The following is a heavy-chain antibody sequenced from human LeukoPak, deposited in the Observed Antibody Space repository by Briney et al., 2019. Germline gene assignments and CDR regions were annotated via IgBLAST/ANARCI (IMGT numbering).Heavy chain of an antibody. CDR3: ARDECSSTSCYPYYYYYMDV. CDR1: GYTFTSYY. Sequence: ASVKVSCKASGYTFTSYYMHWVRQAPGQGLEWVGIINPSGDPTTYAQKFQGRVTMTTDTSTSTAYMELRSLRSDDTAVYYCARDECSSTSCYPYYYYYMDVWGKGTTVTISS. V-gene: IGHV1-46*01. J-gene: IGHJ6*03. D-gene: IGHD2-2*01. CDR2: INPSGDPT.